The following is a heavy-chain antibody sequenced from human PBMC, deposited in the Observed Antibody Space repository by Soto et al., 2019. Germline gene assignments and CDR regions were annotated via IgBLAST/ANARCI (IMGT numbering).Heavy chain of an antibody. CDR2: ISGSGGST. J-gene: IGHJ4*02. D-gene: IGHD1-26*01. CDR1: GFTFSSYA. CDR3: ARRGSGSYYDY. V-gene: IGHV3-23*01. Sequence: EVQLLESGGGLVQPGGSLRLSCAASGFTFSSYAMGWVRQAPVKGLEWVTAISGSGGSTYYADSVKGRSTISRDNSKNTLYLQMNSLRAEDTAVYYCARRGSGSYYDYWGQGTLVTVSS.